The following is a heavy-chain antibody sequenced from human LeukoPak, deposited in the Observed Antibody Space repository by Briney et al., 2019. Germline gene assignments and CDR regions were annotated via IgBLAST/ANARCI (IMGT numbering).Heavy chain of an antibody. D-gene: IGHD5-24*01. CDR3: AKDDAWLQFGS. CDR1: GFTFSSHG. Sequence: PGGSLRLSCVGSGFTFSSHGMNWVRQAPGKGLEWVSGISPNGVITYYADSVKGRFTISRDNYKGTVYLQMNSLRPEDTAVYHCAKDDAWLQFGSWGRGTLVTVSS. CDR2: ISPNGVIT. J-gene: IGHJ4*02. V-gene: IGHV3-23*01.